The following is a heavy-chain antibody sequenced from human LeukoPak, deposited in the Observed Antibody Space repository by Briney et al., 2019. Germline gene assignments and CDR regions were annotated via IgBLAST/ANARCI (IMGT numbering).Heavy chain of an antibody. CDR2: IYPGDSDT. CDR3: ARLGLAYCGGDCYFFDY. J-gene: IGHJ4*02. CDR1: GYSFTSYW. V-gene: IGHV5-51*01. D-gene: IGHD2-21*02. Sequence: GEPLKISCKGSGYSFTSYWIGWVRQMPGKGLEWVGIIYPGDSDTRYSPSFQGQVTISADKSISTAYLQWSSLKASDTAMYYCARLGLAYCGGDCYFFDYWGQGTLVTVSS.